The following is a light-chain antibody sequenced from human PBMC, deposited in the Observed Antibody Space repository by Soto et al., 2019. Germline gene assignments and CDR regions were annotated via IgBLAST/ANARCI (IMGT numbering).Light chain of an antibody. CDR2: DAS. J-gene: IGKJ5*01. CDR3: QQYNSYPIT. CDR1: QSISTW. Sequence: DIHMTQSPSTLPSSVVGIVTSTVRANQSISTWLAWYQQKPGKAPKLLIYDASSLESGVPSRFSGSGSGTEFTLTISSLQPDDFATYYCQQYNSYPITFGQGTRLEIK. V-gene: IGKV1-5*01.